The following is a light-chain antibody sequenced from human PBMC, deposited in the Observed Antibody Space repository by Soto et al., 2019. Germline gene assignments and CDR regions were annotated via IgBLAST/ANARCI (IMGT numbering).Light chain of an antibody. V-gene: IGKV3D-15*01. CDR1: QSVINN. Sequence: EIVMTQSPATLSVSPGEGATLSCRASQSVINNLAWYQQKPGQAPRLLIYAVSTRATGIPARFSGSGSGTEFTLTISSLQSEDFAVYYCQQGDNWPWTFGQGTKVDIK. CDR2: AVS. J-gene: IGKJ1*01. CDR3: QQGDNWPWT.